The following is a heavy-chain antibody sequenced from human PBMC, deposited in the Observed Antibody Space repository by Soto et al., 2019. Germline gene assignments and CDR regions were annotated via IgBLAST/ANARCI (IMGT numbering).Heavy chain of an antibody. J-gene: IGHJ4*02. CDR3: ARSPARRLGGFDS. CDR1: GFTLSHTS. D-gene: IGHD3-16*01. CDR2: ISFDGSNY. V-gene: IGHV3-30-3*01. Sequence: XGILRLPGSASGFTLSHTSINWVRQAPGKGLEWVAGISFDGSNYYYTDSVKGRFTISRDNSKNTMYLQMNSLRAEDTAVYYCARSPARRLGGFDSWGQGTLVTVS.